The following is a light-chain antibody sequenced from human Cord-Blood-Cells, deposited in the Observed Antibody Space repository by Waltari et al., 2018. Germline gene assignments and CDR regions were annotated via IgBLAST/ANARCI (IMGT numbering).Light chain of an antibody. J-gene: IGLJ2*01. Sequence: SFELTQDPAVSVALGLSVRIACQVDSRRSYYARWYQQKPGQAPVLVIYGKNNRPSGIPDRFSGSSSGNTASLTITGAQAEDEADYYCNSRDSSGNHLVFGGGTKLTVL. CDR1: SRRSYY. CDR2: GKN. CDR3: NSRDSSGNHLV. V-gene: IGLV3-19*01.